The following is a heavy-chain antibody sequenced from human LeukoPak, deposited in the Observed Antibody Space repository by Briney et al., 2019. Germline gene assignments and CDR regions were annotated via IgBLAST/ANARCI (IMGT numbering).Heavy chain of an antibody. V-gene: IGHV4-39*01. D-gene: IGHD4-23*01. CDR3: ATYGGNPRGFDP. Sequence: SETLSLTCTVSGGSISSSSYYWGWIRQPPGKGLEWIGSIYYSGGTYYNPSLKSRVTISVDTSKNQFSLKLSSVTTADTAVYYCATYGGNPRGFDPWGQGTLVTVSS. CDR2: IYYSGGT. CDR1: GGSISSSSYY. J-gene: IGHJ5*02.